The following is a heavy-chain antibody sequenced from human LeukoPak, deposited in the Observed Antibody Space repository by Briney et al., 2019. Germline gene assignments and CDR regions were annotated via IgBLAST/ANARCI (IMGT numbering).Heavy chain of an antibody. CDR1: GFSFSSST. CDR2: RKKYGSEN. D-gene: IGHD6-19*01. J-gene: IGHJ4*02. V-gene: IGHV3-7*01. Sequence: GGSLRLSCAASGFSFSSSTISWGRQAQGPGKERVANRKKYGSENYYDNSVNSSFTISRDNAKNSLYLQMNSLRAEDTAVYYCARGLRGWYAYGFDYWGQGTVVTVSS. CDR3: ARGLRGWYAYGFDY.